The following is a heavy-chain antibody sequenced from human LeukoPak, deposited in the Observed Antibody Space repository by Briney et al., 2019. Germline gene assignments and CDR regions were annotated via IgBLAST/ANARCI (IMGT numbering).Heavy chain of an antibody. D-gene: IGHD6-13*01. CDR3: ARGGSSWYTRDYYYYGMDV. CDR1: GGSFSGYY. J-gene: IGHJ6*02. Sequence: KSSETLSLTCAVYGGSFSGYYWSWIRQPPGKGLEWIGEINHSGSTNYNPSLKSRVTISVDTSKNQFSLKLSSVTAADTAVYYCARGGSSWYTRDYYYYGMDVWGQGTTVTVSS. CDR2: INHSGST. V-gene: IGHV4-34*01.